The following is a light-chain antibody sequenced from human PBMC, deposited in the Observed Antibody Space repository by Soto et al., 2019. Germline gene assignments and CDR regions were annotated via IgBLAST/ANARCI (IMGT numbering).Light chain of an antibody. J-gene: IGKJ5*01. CDR1: QTVSSY. Sequence: ENVLTQSPGTLSLSPGERATLSCRASQTVSSYLTWYQQRPGQAPRLLIYGASKRATGIPDRFSGSGSGTDFTLTISRLEPEDVALYYCQQDGTSPITCGQGTGLEIK. CDR3: QQDGTSPIT. CDR2: GAS. V-gene: IGKV3-20*01.